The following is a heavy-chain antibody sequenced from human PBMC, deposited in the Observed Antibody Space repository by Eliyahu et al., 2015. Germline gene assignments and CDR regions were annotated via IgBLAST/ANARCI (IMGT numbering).Heavy chain of an antibody. CDR3: ARDYDFWSGYSAAWKPDFDY. D-gene: IGHD3-3*01. V-gene: IGHV3-21*01. J-gene: IGHJ4*02. Sequence: VRQAPGKGLEWVSSISSSSSYIYYADSVKGRFTISRDNAKNSLYLQMNSLRAEDTAVYYCARDYDFWSGYSAAWKPDFDYWGQGTLVPVSS. CDR2: ISSSSSYI.